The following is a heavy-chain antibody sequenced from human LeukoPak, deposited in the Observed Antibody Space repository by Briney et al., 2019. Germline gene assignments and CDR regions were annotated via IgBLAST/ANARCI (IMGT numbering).Heavy chain of an antibody. J-gene: IGHJ4*02. Sequence: GGSLRLSCAASGFTFNNYAMNWVRQAPGKGLEWVSSISGGGETTYYADSAKGRFTISRDNSQNTLYLQMNSLRAEDPAVYYCARDYADYVGYFFFDYWGQGTLVTVSS. CDR1: GFTFNNYA. CDR2: ISGGGETT. CDR3: ARDYADYVGYFFFDY. V-gene: IGHV3-23*01. D-gene: IGHD4-17*01.